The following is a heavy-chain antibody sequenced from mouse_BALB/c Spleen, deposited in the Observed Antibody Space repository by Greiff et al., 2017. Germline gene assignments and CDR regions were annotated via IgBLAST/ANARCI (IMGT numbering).Heavy chain of an antibody. CDR3: ARGDGSRPWFAY. Sequence: EVKLVESGGGLVQPGGSLKLSCAASGFTFSSYTMSWVRQTPEKRLEWVAYISNGGGSTYYPDTVKGRFTISRDNAKNTLYLQMSSLKSEDTAMYYCARGDGSRPWFAYWGQGTLVTVSA. D-gene: IGHD1-1*01. CDR2: ISNGGGST. CDR1: GFTFSSYT. V-gene: IGHV5-12-2*01. J-gene: IGHJ3*01.